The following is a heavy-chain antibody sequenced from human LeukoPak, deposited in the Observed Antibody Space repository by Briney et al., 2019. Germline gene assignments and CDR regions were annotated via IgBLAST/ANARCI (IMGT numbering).Heavy chain of an antibody. Sequence: PGGSLRLSCAASEFTFRNYAMSWVRQAPGKGLEWVSAISDSGDSTFYADSVKGRFTISRDNSKSTLDLQMNSLRVEDTAVYYCAKLVARDGFDIWGQGTVVTVSS. J-gene: IGHJ3*02. V-gene: IGHV3-23*01. D-gene: IGHD2-15*01. CDR2: ISDSGDST. CDR3: AKLVARDGFDI. CDR1: EFTFRNYA.